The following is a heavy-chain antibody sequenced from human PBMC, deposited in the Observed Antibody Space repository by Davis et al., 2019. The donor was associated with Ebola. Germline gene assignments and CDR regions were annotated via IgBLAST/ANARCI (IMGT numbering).Heavy chain of an antibody. CDR1: GFTFSGSA. Sequence: ESLKISCAASGFTFSGSAMHWVRQASGKGLEWVGRIRSKANSYATAYAASVKGRFTISRDDSKNTAYLQMNSLKTEDTAVYYCTSRFDYWGQGTLVTVSS. CDR3: TSRFDY. J-gene: IGHJ4*02. CDR2: IRSKANSYAT. V-gene: IGHV3-73*01.